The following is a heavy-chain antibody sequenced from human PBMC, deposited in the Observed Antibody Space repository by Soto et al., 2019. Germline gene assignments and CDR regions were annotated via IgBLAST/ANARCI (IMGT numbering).Heavy chain of an antibody. J-gene: IGHJ4*02. CDR2: ISANGGSI. CDR1: GFTFDDYA. CDR3: AKSGEPGVVAATSFDY. D-gene: IGHD2-15*01. Sequence: EVQLVESGGRLVQPGKSLRLSCAASGFTFDDYAMHWVRQVPGKGLEWVSGISANGGSIRYGDSVKGRFTISRDNAKNSLFVQMNSLSAEDTALYYCAKSGEPGVVAATSFDYWGQGTLVTVSS. V-gene: IGHV3-9*01.